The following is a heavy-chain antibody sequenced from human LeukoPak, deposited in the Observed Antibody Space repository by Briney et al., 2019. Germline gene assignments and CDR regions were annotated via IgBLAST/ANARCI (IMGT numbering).Heavy chain of an antibody. J-gene: IGHJ6*02. CDR3: ARVGGGHYDILTGPPDGLDV. Sequence: GGSLRFSCAASGFTFSTYWMHWVRQVPGKGLERVSRIKGDEMTTNYADSVEGRFTISRDNSKNTLYLQMNSLRAGDTAVYYCARVGGGHYDILTGPPDGLDVWGQGTTVTVSS. D-gene: IGHD3-9*01. V-gene: IGHV3-74*01. CDR1: GFTFSTYW. CDR2: IKGDEMTT.